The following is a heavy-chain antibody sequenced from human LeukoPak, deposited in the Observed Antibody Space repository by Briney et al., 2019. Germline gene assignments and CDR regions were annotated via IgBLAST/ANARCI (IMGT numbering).Heavy chain of an antibody. CDR1: GCTFISYG. CDR3: ARGPYCSGGTCYSQYFDY. CDR2: ISAYNSNT. Sequence: ASVKVSCKASGCTFISYGVSWVRQAPGQGLEWMGWISAYNSNTNYAQKLQGRVTMTTDTSTTTAYMDLRSLRSDDTAVYYCARGPYCSGGTCYSQYFDYWGKGTLVTVSS. V-gene: IGHV1-18*01. J-gene: IGHJ4*02. D-gene: IGHD2-15*01.